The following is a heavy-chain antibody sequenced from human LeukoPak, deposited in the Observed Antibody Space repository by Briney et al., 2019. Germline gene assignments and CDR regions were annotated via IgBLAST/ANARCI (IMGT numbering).Heavy chain of an antibody. CDR2: INPNSGGT. J-gene: IGHJ4*02. D-gene: IGHD3-22*01. V-gene: IGHV1-2*02. Sequence: ASVKVSCKASGYTFTGYYIHWVRQAPGQGLEWMGWINPNSGGTNYAQKFQGRVTMTRDTSISTAYMELSRLRSDDTAVYYCARVSSRYYDSSGYLQRFDYWGQGTLVTVSS. CDR3: ARVSSRYYDSSGYLQRFDY. CDR1: GYTFTGYY.